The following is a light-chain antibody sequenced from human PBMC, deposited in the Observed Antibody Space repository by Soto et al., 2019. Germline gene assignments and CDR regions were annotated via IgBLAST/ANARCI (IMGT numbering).Light chain of an antibody. V-gene: IGLV1-44*01. J-gene: IGLJ2*01. CDR2: SND. CDR3: ATWDDGLRGFV. CDR1: SSNIGSNT. Sequence: QSVLTQPPSASGTPGQRVTISCSGSSSNIGSNTVSWYQQLPEAAPKLLSYSNDQRPSGVPDRFSGSKSGTSASLAISGLQSEDEGDYYCATWDDGLRGFVFGGGTKVTVL.